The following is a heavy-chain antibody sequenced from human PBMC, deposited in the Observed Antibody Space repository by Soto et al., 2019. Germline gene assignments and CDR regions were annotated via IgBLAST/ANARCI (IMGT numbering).Heavy chain of an antibody. V-gene: IGHV2-5*02. D-gene: IGHD6-13*01. CDR3: AREVYSSTYFDS. CDR2: IYWDDDH. Sequence: QSTLKESGPTLVRPTQTLTLTCTFSGFSLSTSRVGVGWIRQSPGKALEWLALIYWDDDHRYSPSLETRLTITKDTSKNQVVLTMTKLDPADTATYYCAREVYSSTYFDSWGQGTLVTVSS. CDR1: GFSLSTSRVG. J-gene: IGHJ4*02.